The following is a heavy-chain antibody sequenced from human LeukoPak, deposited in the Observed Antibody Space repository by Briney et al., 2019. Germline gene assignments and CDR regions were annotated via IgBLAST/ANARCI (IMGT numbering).Heavy chain of an antibody. D-gene: IGHD1-26*01. CDR1: GYSFSNYW. CDR3: ARSASGSSSPDGHFDY. J-gene: IGHJ4*02. V-gene: IGHV5-51*01. Sequence: GESLKISCEGSGYSFSNYWIGWVRQMPGKGLEWMGIIYPGDYETRYSPSFQGQVTISADKSISTAYLQWSSLKASDTAMYYCARSASGSSSPDGHFDYWGQGTLVTVSS. CDR2: IYPGDYET.